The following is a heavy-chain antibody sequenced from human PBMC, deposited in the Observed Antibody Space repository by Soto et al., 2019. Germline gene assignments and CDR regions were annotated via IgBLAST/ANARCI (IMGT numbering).Heavy chain of an antibody. Sequence: GAPVKVSCKPSGYTFNTYGSSWGRQAPGQGLELMGWISAYDGKTTYAEKFQGRVTLTTDTSTSTAYMELRSLRSDDTAIYYCARDPHEFWTSYWFDPWGQGTPVTVSS. J-gene: IGHJ5*02. D-gene: IGHD3-3*01. CDR2: ISAYDGKT. CDR3: ARDPHEFWTSYWFDP. CDR1: GYTFNTYG. V-gene: IGHV1-18*01.